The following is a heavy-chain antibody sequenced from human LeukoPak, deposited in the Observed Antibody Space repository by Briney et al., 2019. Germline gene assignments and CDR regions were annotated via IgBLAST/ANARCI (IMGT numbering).Heavy chain of an antibody. CDR1: GGSISGSSYY. V-gene: IGHV4-39*02. CDR2: ILYGGNT. CDR3: ARDRYIVGAIPFDY. J-gene: IGHJ4*02. D-gene: IGHD1-26*01. Sequence: SETLSLTCTVSGGSISGSSYYWAWIRQPPGKGLEWIGSILYGGNTYYSPSLKSRVTVSVDTSKDQFSLKLSSVTAADTAVYYCARDRYIVGAIPFDYWGQGTLVTVSS.